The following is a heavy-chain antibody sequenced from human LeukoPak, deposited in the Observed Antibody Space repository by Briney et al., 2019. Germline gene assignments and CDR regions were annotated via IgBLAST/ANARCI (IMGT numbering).Heavy chain of an antibody. J-gene: IGHJ4*02. CDR1: GVTFSSYV. V-gene: IGHV3-30*18. Sequence: GGSLRLSCAASGVTFSSYVIHWVRQAPGKGLGWVAVTSYDGSNKYYGGSVKGRFTISRDNSKNTLDLQMNSLRAEDTAVYYCAKEKWQYQLLFYFHYWGQGTLVTVSS. CDR3: AKEKWQYQLLFYFHY. CDR2: TSYDGSNK. D-gene: IGHD2-2*01.